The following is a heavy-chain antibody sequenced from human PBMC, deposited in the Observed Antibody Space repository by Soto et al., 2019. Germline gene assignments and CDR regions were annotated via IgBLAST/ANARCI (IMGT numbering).Heavy chain of an antibody. Sequence: ASVKVSCKASGGTFSSYAISWVRQAPGQGLEWMGGIIPIFGTANYAQKFQGRVTITADESTSTAYMELSSLRSEDTAVYYCARDRDCSSTSCYPGWFDPWGQGTLVTVSS. V-gene: IGHV1-69*13. CDR3: ARDRDCSSTSCYPGWFDP. D-gene: IGHD2-2*01. J-gene: IGHJ5*02. CDR2: IIPIFGTA. CDR1: GGTFSSYA.